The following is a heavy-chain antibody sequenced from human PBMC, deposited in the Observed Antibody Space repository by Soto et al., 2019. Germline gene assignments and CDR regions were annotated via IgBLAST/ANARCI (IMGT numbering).Heavy chain of an antibody. Sequence: ELQLLESGGGLVQPGGFLRLTCAASGFSISDYDMGWVRQAPGKGLEWVSLIRGDGGDTYYAASVEGRLSTSRDTSENTVYLDMNFLRAEDTALYYCPKDRRGGEYPAFDLWGQGTMVTVSS. J-gene: IGHJ3*01. D-gene: IGHD2-21*01. CDR2: IRGDGGDT. CDR1: GFSISDYD. CDR3: PKDRRGGEYPAFDL. V-gene: IGHV3-23*01.